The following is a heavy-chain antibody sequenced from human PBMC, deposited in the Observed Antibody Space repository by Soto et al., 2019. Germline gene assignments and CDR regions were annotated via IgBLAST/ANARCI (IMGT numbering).Heavy chain of an antibody. CDR3: ASYYGSGPGSFRFDP. Sequence: QVQLQESGPGLVKPSQTLSLTCTVSGGSISSGDYSWSWIRQPPGTGLEWIGYIYYSGSTYYNPSLMRRVIISVDTSKNQFSRKLSSVSAADTAVYYCASYYGSGPGSFRFDPWGQGTLVTVSS. J-gene: IGHJ5*02. CDR2: IYYSGST. D-gene: IGHD3-10*01. CDR1: GGSISSGDYS. V-gene: IGHV4-30-4*01.